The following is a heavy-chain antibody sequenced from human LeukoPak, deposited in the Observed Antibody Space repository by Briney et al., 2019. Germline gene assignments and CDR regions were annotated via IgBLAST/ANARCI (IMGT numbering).Heavy chain of an antibody. V-gene: IGHV3-23*01. J-gene: IGHJ3*02. CDR1: GFTFSNYA. CDR2: IGGSDAYT. Sequence: GGSLRLSCEASGFTFSNYAMTWVRQVPAKGLEWVSTIGGSDAYTYQADSVKGRFTISRENSKNTLFLQMNSLSAEDTAVYYCAKALGGYSGSFDAFDIWGQGTMVTVSA. D-gene: IGHD1-26*01. CDR3: AKALGGYSGSFDAFDI.